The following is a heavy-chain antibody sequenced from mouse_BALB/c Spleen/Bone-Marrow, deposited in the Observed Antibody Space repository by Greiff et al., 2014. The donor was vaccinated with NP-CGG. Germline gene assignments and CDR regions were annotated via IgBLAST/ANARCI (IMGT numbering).Heavy chain of an antibody. CDR1: GYTFTEYT. CDR3: ARSYGYERSWFAY. V-gene: IGHV1-18*01. Sequence: VQLKESGPEGVKPGASVKISCKTSGYTFTEYTMHWVKQSHGKSLEWIGGINPNNGGTTYNQKFKGKATLTVDKSSSTAYTELRSLTSEDSAVYYCARSYGYERSWFAYWGQGTLVTVSA. D-gene: IGHD2-2*01. CDR2: INPNNGGT. J-gene: IGHJ3*01.